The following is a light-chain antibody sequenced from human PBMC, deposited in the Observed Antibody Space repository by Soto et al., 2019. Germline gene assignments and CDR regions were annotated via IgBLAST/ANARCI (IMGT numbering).Light chain of an antibody. Sequence: QSVLTQPASVSGSPGQSITIYCTGTSSDIGDYNYVSWYQQHPGKAPKLMIYEVNNRPSGVSDRFSGSKSGNTASLTISGLQTEDVADYHCISYTPSSPHMVFGGGTKLTVL. J-gene: IGLJ2*01. V-gene: IGLV2-14*01. CDR2: EVN. CDR3: ISYTPSSPHMV. CDR1: SSDIGDYNY.